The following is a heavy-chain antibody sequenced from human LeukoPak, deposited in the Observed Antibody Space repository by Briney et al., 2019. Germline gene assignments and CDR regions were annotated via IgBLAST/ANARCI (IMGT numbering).Heavy chain of an antibody. V-gene: IGHV3-7*01. CDR1: GFTFSRYW. Sequence: PGGSLRLSCAASGFTFSRYWMSWVRQAPGKGLEWVANIKQDGSEKYHVDSVKGRFTISRGNAKKSLYLQMNSLRAEDTAVYYCARDSRLATGWVRPDAFDIWGQGTMVTVSS. CDR2: IKQDGSEK. J-gene: IGHJ3*02. D-gene: IGHD1-1*01. CDR3: ARDSRLATGWVRPDAFDI.